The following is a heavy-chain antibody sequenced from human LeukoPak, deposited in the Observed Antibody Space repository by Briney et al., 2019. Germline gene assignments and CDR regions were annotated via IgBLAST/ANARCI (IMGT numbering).Heavy chain of an antibody. CDR1: GYTFTSYG. Sequence: ASVKVSCKASGYTFTSYGISWVRQAPGQGLEWMGWISAYNGNTNYAQKLQGRVTMTTDTSTSTAYMELRSLRSDDTAVYYCAREVSSGWYCSNIDYWGQGTLVTVSS. CDR3: AREVSSGWYCSNIDY. CDR2: ISAYNGNT. D-gene: IGHD6-19*01. V-gene: IGHV1-18*01. J-gene: IGHJ4*02.